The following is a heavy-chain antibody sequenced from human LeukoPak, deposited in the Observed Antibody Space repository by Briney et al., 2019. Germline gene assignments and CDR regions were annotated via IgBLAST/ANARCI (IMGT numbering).Heavy chain of an antibody. D-gene: IGHD2-15*01. CDR2: IHPSDFYV. J-gene: IGHJ6*02. CDR3: ARHKEGYCTGGDCYSDFFDYGLDV. Sequence: RGESLKISCQTSGYTFANFYGTRVRHMPGKGLEWMGTIHPSDFYVNCNPSTQGDVTISPDTSINTVYLHWRSLKASDTATYFCARHKEGYCTGGDCYSDFFDYGLDVWGQGTTVAVSS. V-gene: IGHV5-10-1*01. CDR1: GYTFANFY.